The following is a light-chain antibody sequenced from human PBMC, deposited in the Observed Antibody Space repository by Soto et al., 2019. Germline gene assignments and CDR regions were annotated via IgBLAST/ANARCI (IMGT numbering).Light chain of an antibody. V-gene: IGKV3-20*01. J-gene: IGKJ1*01. CDR1: QSVDDRL. CDR2: GAA. CDR3: QQYNTSPPT. Sequence: ELVLTQSPGTLSLSPGERATLSCRASQSVDDRLLAWYQQKLGQAPRLLIHGAATRAPGIPDRFSGSGSGPDFPLIISRLGPEDFAGYYCQQYNTSPPTFGQGTRVEIK.